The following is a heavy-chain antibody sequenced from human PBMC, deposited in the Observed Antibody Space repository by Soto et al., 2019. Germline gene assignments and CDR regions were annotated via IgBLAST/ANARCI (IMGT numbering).Heavy chain of an antibody. J-gene: IGHJ4*02. CDR1: GFTFSNAW. CDR2: IKSKTDGGTT. D-gene: IGHD3-22*01. CDR3: TATPLTYYYDSSGYYYVPDFDY. V-gene: IGHV3-15*07. Sequence: GGSLRLSCAASGFTFSNAWMNWVRQAPGKGLEWVGRIKSKTDGGTTDYAAPVKGRFTISRDDSKNTLYLQMNSLKTEDTAVYYCTATPLTYYYDSSGYYYVPDFDYWGQGTLVTVSS.